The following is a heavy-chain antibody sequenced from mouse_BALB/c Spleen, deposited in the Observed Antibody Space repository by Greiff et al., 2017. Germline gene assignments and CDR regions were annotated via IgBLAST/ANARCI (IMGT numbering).Heavy chain of an antibody. Sequence: EVKVVESGGGLVKPGGSLKLSCAASGFAFSSYDMSWVRQTPEKRLEWVAYISSGGGSTYYPDTVKGRFTISRDNAKNTLYLQMSSLKSEDTAMYYCARHGGLRDYYYAMDYWGQGTSVTVSS. CDR3: ARHGGLRDYYYAMDY. CDR1: GFAFSSYD. J-gene: IGHJ4*01. CDR2: ISSGGGST. D-gene: IGHD3-1*01. V-gene: IGHV5-12-1*01.